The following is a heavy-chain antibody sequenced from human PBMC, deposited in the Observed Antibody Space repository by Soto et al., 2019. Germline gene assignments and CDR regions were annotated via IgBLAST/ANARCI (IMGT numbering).Heavy chain of an antibody. CDR1: GFTFSSYW. CDR3: ARDSYDFWSGYYADFHYYGMDV. Sequence: PGGSLRLSCAASGFTFSSYWMSWVSQAPGKGLEWVANIKQDGSEKYYVDSVKGRFTISRDNAKNSLYLQMNSLRAEDTSVYYCARDSYDFWSGYYADFHYYGMDVWGQGTTVTVSS. J-gene: IGHJ6*02. D-gene: IGHD3-3*01. V-gene: IGHV3-7*03. CDR2: IKQDGSEK.